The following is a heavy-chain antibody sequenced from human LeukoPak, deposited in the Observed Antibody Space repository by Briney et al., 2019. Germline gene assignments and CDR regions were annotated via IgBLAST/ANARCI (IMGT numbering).Heavy chain of an antibody. CDR1: GDTFSSFA. J-gene: IGHJ5*02. CDR2: INPTGGST. V-gene: IGHV1-69*10. D-gene: IGHD4-17*01. Sequence: GASVKVSCKASGDTFSSFAVSWVRQAPGQGLEWMGLINPTGGSTGYAQKFQGRVTITADKSTSTAYMELSSLRSEDTAVYYCARVATVTNNWFDPWGQGTLVTVSS. CDR3: ARVATVTNNWFDP.